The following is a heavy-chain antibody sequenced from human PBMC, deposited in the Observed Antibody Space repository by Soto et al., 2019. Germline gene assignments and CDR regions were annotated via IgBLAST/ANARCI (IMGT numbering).Heavy chain of an antibody. D-gene: IGHD3-16*01. CDR2: TYYRGTT. V-gene: IGHV4-59*12. CDR3: AREVASYGSTYFDY. Sequence: KASETLSLTCSVSGGSIRGYYWTWIRQPPGKGLEWIGYTYYRGTTKYNPSLNSRVSISADSSQNQISLKLSSVTAADTAVYYCAREVASYGSTYFDYWGPGTLVTV. CDR1: GGSIRGYY. J-gene: IGHJ4*02.